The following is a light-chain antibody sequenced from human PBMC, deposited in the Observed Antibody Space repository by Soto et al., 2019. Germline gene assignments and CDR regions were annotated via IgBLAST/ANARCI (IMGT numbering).Light chain of an antibody. J-gene: IGKJ5*01. CDR1: QGISNY. CDR3: QKYNSAPPIT. Sequence: DIQLTQSPSSLSASVGDRVIITCRASQGISNYLAWYQQKPGKVPKLLIYGASTLQSGVPSRFSGSGSGTDFTLTISSLQPEDVAIYYCQKYNSAPPITFDQGTRLEIK. CDR2: GAS. V-gene: IGKV1-27*01.